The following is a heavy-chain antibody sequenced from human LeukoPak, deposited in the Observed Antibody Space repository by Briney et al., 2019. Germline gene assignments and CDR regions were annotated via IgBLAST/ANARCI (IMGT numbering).Heavy chain of an antibody. CDR3: ATISAQTFDI. Sequence: GGSLRLSCVGSGFSFRRHWVNWVRQSPGKGLEWVANIKPDGSDKYYVDSARGRFTVSRDNAKNSAFLQMNSLRAEDTAIYYCATISAQTFDIWGQGTLVSVSS. D-gene: IGHD5-24*01. V-gene: IGHV3-7*01. CDR2: IKPDGSDK. CDR1: GFSFRRHW. J-gene: IGHJ3*02.